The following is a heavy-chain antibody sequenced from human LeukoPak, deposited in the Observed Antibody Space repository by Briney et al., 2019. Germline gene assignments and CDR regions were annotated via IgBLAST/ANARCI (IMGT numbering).Heavy chain of an antibody. V-gene: IGHV1-69*05. CDR1: GGTFSSYA. CDR2: IIPIFGTA. Sequence: GASVKVSCKASGGTFSSYAISWVRQAPGQGLEWMGGIIPIFGTANYAQKFQGRVTITTDESTSTAYMELSSLRSEDTAVYYCARGDSGSYTPWDYWGLGTLVTVSS. D-gene: IGHD1-26*01. CDR3: ARGDSGSYTPWDY. J-gene: IGHJ4*02.